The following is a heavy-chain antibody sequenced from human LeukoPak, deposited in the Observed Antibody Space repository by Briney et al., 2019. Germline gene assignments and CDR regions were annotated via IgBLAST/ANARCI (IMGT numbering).Heavy chain of an antibody. J-gene: IGHJ4*02. V-gene: IGHV3-30*04. CDR3: AKWEFRGLYYFDY. CDR2: ISYDGSDK. Sequence: GGSLRLSCAASGFTFSSYAMYWVRQAPGKGLEWVAVISYDGSDKFYADSVKGRFTISRDNSKNTLYLQMNSLRAEDTAIYYCAKWEFRGLYYFDYWGQGTLVTVSS. CDR1: GFTFSSYA. D-gene: IGHD3-10*01.